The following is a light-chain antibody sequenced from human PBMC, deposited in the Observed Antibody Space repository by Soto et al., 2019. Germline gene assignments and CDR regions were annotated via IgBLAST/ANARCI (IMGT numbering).Light chain of an antibody. V-gene: IGKV1-39*01. Sequence: CRASQVISSSLAWYQQKPGKAPNLLIYVASSLQSEVPSRFSGSGFWTHFTLYIISLRSEDFGSYYFQQCYGTPITFGRGTGHEF. CDR3: QQCYGTPIT. CDR2: VAS. J-gene: IGKJ5*01. CDR1: QVISSS.